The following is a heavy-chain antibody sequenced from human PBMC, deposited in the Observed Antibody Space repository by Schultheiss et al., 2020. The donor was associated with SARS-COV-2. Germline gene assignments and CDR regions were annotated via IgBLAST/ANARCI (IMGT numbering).Heavy chain of an antibody. Sequence: SVKVSCKASGGTFSSYAISWVRQAPGQGLEWMGGIIPIFGTANYAQKFQERVTITRDMSTSTAYMELSSLRSEDTAVYYCAAADRFRTPNYYYYGMDVWGQGTTVTVSS. V-gene: IGHV1-69*05. J-gene: IGHJ6*02. CDR3: AAADRFRTPNYYYYGMDV. CDR1: GGTFSSYA. D-gene: IGHD6-13*01. CDR2: IIPIFGTA.